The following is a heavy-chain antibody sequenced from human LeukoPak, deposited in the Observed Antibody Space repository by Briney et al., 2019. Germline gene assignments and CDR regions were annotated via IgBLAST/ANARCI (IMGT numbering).Heavy chain of an antibody. J-gene: IGHJ4*02. V-gene: IGHV6-1*01. D-gene: IGHD6-25*01. Sequence: SQTLSLTCAISGDSVSINYATWNWIRQSPSRGLEWLGRTYYRSKWYNDYAVSVKSRTTINPDTSKNQFSLQLNSVTPEDTAVYYCARVPAAGDYYFDYWGQGTLVTVSS. CDR1: GDSVSINYAT. CDR2: TYYRSKWYN. CDR3: ARVPAAGDYYFDY.